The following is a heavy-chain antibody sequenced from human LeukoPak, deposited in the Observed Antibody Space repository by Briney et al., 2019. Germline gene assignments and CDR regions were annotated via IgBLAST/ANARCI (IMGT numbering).Heavy chain of an antibody. J-gene: IGHJ4*02. Sequence: SETLSLTCTVTGGSISSYYWSWIRQPPGKGLEWIGYIYYSGSTNYNPSLKSRVTISVDTSKNQFSLKLSSVTAADTAVYYCARDRTGELWSDYWGQGTLVTVSS. CDR3: ARDRTGELWSDY. D-gene: IGHD5-18*01. V-gene: IGHV4-59*01. CDR2: IYYSGST. CDR1: GGSISSYY.